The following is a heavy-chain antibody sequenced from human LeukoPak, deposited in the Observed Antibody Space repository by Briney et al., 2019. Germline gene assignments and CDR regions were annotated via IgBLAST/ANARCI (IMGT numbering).Heavy chain of an antibody. Sequence: KSSETLSLTCTVSSDSISNSAYHWGWIRQPPGRGLEWIGYIYYSGSTNYNPSLKSRVTISVDTSKNQFSLKLSSVTAADTAVYYCARAAVGGIVGNYYGMDVWGQGTTVTVSS. CDR1: SDSISNSAYH. J-gene: IGHJ6*02. D-gene: IGHD2-15*01. CDR3: ARAAVGGIVGNYYGMDV. CDR2: IYYSGST. V-gene: IGHV4-61*08.